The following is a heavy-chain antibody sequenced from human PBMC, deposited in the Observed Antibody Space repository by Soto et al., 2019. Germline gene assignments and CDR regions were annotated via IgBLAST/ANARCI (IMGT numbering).Heavy chain of an antibody. Sequence: GGSLRLSCAASGFTFSSYGMHWVRQAPGKGLEWVAVISYDGSNKYYADSVKGRFTISRDNSKNTLYLQMNSLRAEDTAVYYCAKDQVVVGYYYYYGMDVWGQGTTVTVSS. J-gene: IGHJ6*02. V-gene: IGHV3-30*18. CDR3: AKDQVVVGYYYYYGMDV. CDR1: GFTFSSYG. D-gene: IGHD2-15*01. CDR2: ISYDGSNK.